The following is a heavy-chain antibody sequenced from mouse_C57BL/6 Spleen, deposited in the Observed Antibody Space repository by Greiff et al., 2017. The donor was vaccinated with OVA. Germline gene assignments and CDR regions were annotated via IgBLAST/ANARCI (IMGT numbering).Heavy chain of an antibody. CDR1: GFTFSDYG. D-gene: IGHD1-1*01. CDR2: ISSGSSTI. CDR3: ARVHYYGSSYDWYFDV. J-gene: IGHJ1*03. Sequence: EVHLVESGGGLVKPGGSLKLSCAASGFTFSDYGMHWVRQAPEKGLEWVAYISSGSSTIYYADTVKGRFTISRDNAKNTLFLQMTSLRSEDTAMYYCARVHYYGSSYDWYFDVWGTGTTVTVSS. V-gene: IGHV5-17*01.